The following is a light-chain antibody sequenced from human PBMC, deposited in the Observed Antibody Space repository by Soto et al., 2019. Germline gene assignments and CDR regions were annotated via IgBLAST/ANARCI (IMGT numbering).Light chain of an antibody. CDR3: QQYNSYSLT. CDR1: ESISSW. CDR2: DAS. J-gene: IGKJ4*01. V-gene: IGKV1-5*01. Sequence: DIQMTQSPSTLSASVGDRVTITCRASESISSWLAWYQQKPGKAPKLLIYDASSLESGVPSRFSGSGSGTEFTLTISSLQPDDFATYYCQQYNSYSLTFGGGTKVEIK.